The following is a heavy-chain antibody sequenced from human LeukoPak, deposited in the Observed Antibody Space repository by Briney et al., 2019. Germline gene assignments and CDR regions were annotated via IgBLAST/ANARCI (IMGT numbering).Heavy chain of an antibody. CDR2: IYPGDSGT. CDR1: GYTFTNYW. J-gene: IGHJ4*02. D-gene: IGHD5-18*01. V-gene: IGHV5-51*01. CDR3: ARHGHTASFDY. Sequence: GESLKISFKGSGYTFTNYWIVWVRRMPGKGVEWMGIIYPGDSGTRYSPSFQGQVTISADKSISTAYLRWSSLKASDTAMYYCARHGHTASFDYWGQGTLVTVSS.